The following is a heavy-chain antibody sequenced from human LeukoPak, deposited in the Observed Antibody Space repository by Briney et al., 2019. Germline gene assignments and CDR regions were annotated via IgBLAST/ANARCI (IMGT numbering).Heavy chain of an antibody. V-gene: IGHV3-74*01. CDR1: GFTFSNYW. Sequence: GGSLRLSCAASGFTFSNYWMHWVRHVPGKGLVWVSRINSDGKTTHYADSVKGRFTISRDNSKNTLYLQMNSLRAEDTAVYYCAKAPPGLDAFDIWGQGTMVTVSS. CDR3: AKAPPGLDAFDI. J-gene: IGHJ3*02. CDR2: INSDGKTT.